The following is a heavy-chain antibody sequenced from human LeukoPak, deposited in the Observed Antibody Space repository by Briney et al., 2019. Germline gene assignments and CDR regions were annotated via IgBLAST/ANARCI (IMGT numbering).Heavy chain of an antibody. D-gene: IGHD4-23*01. CDR1: GGSISSGGYY. CDR3: ARVAAKTTVVNSAFDI. J-gene: IGHJ3*02. CDR2: IYHSGST. V-gene: IGHV4-30-2*01. Sequence: PSETLSLTCTVSGGSISSGGYYWSWIRQPPGKGLEWIGYIYHSGSTYYNPSLMSRVTISVDTSKNQFSLRLNSVTAADTAVYYCARVAAKTTVVNSAFDIWGQGTMITVSS.